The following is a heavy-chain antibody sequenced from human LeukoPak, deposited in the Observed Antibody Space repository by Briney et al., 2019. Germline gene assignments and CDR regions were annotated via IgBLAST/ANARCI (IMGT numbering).Heavy chain of an antibody. J-gene: IGHJ5*02. Sequence: SETLSLTCAVYGGSFSGYYWSWIRQPPGKGLEWIGEINHSGSTNYNPSLKSRVTIPVDTSKNQFSLKLSSVTAADTAVYYCARKARTYSSGWYSGNWFDPWGQGTLVTVSS. CDR3: ARKARTYSSGWYSGNWFDP. CDR1: GGSFSGYY. V-gene: IGHV4-34*01. D-gene: IGHD6-19*01. CDR2: INHSGST.